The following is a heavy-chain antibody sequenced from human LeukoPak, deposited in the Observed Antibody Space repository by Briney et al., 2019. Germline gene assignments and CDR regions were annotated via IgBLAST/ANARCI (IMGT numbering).Heavy chain of an antibody. CDR1: GFTFDDYT. CDR2: ISWDGGST. J-gene: IGHJ4*02. D-gene: IGHD5-12*01. V-gene: IGHV3-43*01. CDR3: AKAGEGSSGYDPFDY. Sequence: GGSLRLSCAASGFTFDDYTMHWVRQAPGKGLEWVSLISWDGGSTYYADSVKGRFTISRDNSKNSLYLQMNSLRTEDTALYHCAKAGEGSSGYDPFDYWGQGTLVTVSS.